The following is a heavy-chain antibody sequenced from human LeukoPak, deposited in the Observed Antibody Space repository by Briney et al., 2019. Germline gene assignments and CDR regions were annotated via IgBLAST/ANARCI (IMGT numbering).Heavy chain of an antibody. J-gene: IGHJ4*02. CDR3: ARELGIVEVTATPDY. CDR1: GASISSYY. V-gene: IGHV4-4*07. D-gene: IGHD2-15*01. CDR2: IYTSGST. Sequence: SETLSLTCTVSGASISSYYWSCIRQPAGQGLEWIGRIYTSGSTNYNPSLKSRVTISVDTSKNQFSLKLSSVTAADTAVYYCARELGIVEVTATPDYWGQGTLVTVSS.